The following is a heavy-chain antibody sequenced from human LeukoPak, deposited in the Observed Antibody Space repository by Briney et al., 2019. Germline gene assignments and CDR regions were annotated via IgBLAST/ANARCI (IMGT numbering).Heavy chain of an antibody. D-gene: IGHD3-10*01. CDR1: GYTLTDLS. CDR3: ATERITMVRGDPSGYFDY. V-gene: IGHV1-24*01. Sequence: ASVKVSCKVSGYTLTDLSMHWVRQAPGKGLEWMGGFDPEDGETIYAQKFQGRVTMTEDTSTDTAYMELSSLRSEDTAVYYCATERITMVRGDPSGYFDYWGQGTLVTVSS. J-gene: IGHJ4*02. CDR2: FDPEDGET.